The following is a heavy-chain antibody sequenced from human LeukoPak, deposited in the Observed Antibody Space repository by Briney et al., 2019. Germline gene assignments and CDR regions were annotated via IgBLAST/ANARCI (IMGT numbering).Heavy chain of an antibody. V-gene: IGHV1-3*01. CDR2: VNAVNGNT. Sequence: ASVKVSCMPSGYTFTSYAMLWVRQAPGQRVEWMGWVNAVNGNTKYSQKFQGRITIIRDTSASTVYMGLSSLGYEAADVYYCARVRSGWFHLDYWGQATLVIVSS. CDR3: ARVRSGWFHLDY. D-gene: IGHD6-19*01. CDR1: GYTFTSYA. J-gene: IGHJ4*02.